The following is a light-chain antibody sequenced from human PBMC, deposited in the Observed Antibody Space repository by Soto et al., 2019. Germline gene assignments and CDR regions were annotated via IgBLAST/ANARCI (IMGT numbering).Light chain of an antibody. V-gene: IGKV1-39*01. J-gene: IGKJ1*01. CDR2: GAS. CDR1: QYISYY. CDR3: QQSYTTPRK. Sequence: DIHMTQSPSSLSASVGDTVTITCRASQYISYYLSWHQQKPGQAPKLLIHGASTLQSGVPSRFRGSGSGTDFTLSISSLQPDDFATYYCQQSYTTPRKFGQGTRVEI.